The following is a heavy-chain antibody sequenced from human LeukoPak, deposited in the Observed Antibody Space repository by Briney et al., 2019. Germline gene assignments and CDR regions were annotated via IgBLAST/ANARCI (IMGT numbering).Heavy chain of an antibody. CDR2: IIPILGIA. CDR3: ARGGLGPVPGPDY. D-gene: IGHD6-19*01. J-gene: IGHJ4*02. V-gene: IGHV1-69*04. Sequence: SVKVSCKASGGTFSSYAISWVRQAPGQGLEWMGRIIPILGIANYAQKFQGRATITADKSTSTAYMELSSLRSEDTAVYYCARGGLGPVPGPDYWGQGTLVTVSS. CDR1: GGTFSSYA.